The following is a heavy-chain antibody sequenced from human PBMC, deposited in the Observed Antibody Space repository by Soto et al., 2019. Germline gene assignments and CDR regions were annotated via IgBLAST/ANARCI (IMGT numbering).Heavy chain of an antibody. CDR1: GGTFSSYA. V-gene: IGHV1-69*01. J-gene: IGHJ4*02. D-gene: IGHD4-17*01. CDR2: IIPIFGTA. Sequence: QVQLVQSGAEVKKPGSSVKVSCKASGGTFSSYAISWVRQAPGQGLEWMGGIIPIFGTANYAQKFQGRVTITADESTSTADMELSSLRSEDTAVYYCARTRQNDYGDYLGLDYWGQGTLVTVSS. CDR3: ARTRQNDYGDYLGLDY.